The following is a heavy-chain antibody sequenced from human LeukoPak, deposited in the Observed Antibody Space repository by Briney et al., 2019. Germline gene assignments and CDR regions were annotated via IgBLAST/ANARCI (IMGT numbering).Heavy chain of an antibody. CDR2: ISGSGGST. J-gene: IGHJ4*02. D-gene: IGHD3-22*01. Sequence: GGSLRLSCAASGFTFSSYAMSWVRQAPGKGLEWVSAISGSGGSTYYADSVKGQFTISRDNSKNTLYLQMNSLRAEDTAVYYCAKDYDSSGCYDYWGQGTLVTVSS. CDR3: AKDYDSSGCYDY. CDR1: GFTFSSYA. V-gene: IGHV3-23*01.